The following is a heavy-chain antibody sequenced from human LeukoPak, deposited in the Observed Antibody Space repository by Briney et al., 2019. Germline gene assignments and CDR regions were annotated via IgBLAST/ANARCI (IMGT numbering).Heavy chain of an antibody. CDR2: IYPGDSDT. D-gene: IGHD3-22*01. V-gene: IGHV5-51*01. CDR1: GYGFTSYW. J-gene: IGHJ4*02. CDR3: ARQTYYYDSSGYYLIDY. Sequence: GEALKISCKGSGYGFTSYWIGWVRRMPGKGLGWMGIIYPGDSDTRYSPSFQGQVTISADKSISTAYLQWSSLKASDTAMYYCARQTYYYDSSGYYLIDYWGQGTLVTVSS.